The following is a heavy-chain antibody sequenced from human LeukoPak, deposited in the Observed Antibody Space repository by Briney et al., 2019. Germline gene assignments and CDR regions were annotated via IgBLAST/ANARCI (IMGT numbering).Heavy chain of an antibody. V-gene: IGHV3-48*01. J-gene: IGHJ4*02. CDR2: ISSSSSTI. D-gene: IGHD7-27*01. CDR3: ARETLGIDY. Sequence: PGGSLRLSCATSGFTFSSSGMNWVRQAPGKGLEWVSYISSSSSTIYYADSVKGRFTISRDNAKNSLYLHMNSLRAEDTAVYYCARETLGIDYWGQGTLVTVSS. CDR1: GFTFSSSG.